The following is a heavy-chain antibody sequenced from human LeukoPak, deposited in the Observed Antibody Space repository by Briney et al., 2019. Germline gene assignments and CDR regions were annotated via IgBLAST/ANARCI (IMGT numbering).Heavy chain of an antibody. CDR1: GFTFSNYA. CDR2: ISADGST. J-gene: IGHJ1*01. Sequence: PGGSLRLSCAASGFTFSNYAMSWVRQAPGKGPEWVSGISADGSTFYPDSVKGRFTFSRDNSKNTVYLQMNNLRAEDTAIYYCAKEEATIGTPYFQHWGQGTLVTVSS. V-gene: IGHV3-23*01. D-gene: IGHD5-24*01. CDR3: AKEEATIGTPYFQH.